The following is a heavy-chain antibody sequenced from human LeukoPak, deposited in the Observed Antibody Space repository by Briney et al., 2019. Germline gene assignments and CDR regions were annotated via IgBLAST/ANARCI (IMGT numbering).Heavy chain of an antibody. CDR3: SRGADSSCYYSIFYCDY. CDR1: GGSISSYY. CDR2: IYYSGST. D-gene: IGHD3-22*01. Sequence: SETLSLTCTVSGGSISSYYWNWIRQPPGKGLEWIGYIYYSGSTNYNPSLKSRLTISVDTSKNHFSLKQSSVTAADTAVYYCSRGADSSCYYSIFYCDYWGQGTLVSVSS. J-gene: IGHJ4*02. V-gene: IGHV4-59*01.